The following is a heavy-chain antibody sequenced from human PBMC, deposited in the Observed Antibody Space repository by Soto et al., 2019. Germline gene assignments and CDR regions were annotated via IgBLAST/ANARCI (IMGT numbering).Heavy chain of an antibody. CDR3: ARKAAGTLSYDY. D-gene: IGHD6-13*01. J-gene: IGHJ4*02. CDR1: GGSFSGYY. Sequence: SETLSLTCAVYGGSFSGYYWSWIRQPPGKGLEWIGEINHSGSTNYNPSLKSRVTISVDTSKNQFSLKLSSVTAADTAVYYCARKAAGTLSYDYWGQGTLVTVS. V-gene: IGHV4-34*01. CDR2: INHSGST.